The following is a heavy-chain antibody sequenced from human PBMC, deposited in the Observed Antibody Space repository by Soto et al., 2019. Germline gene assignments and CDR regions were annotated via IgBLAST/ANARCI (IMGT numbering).Heavy chain of an antibody. V-gene: IGHV4-39*01. CDR3: ARHTPAISISDH. Sequence: SETLSLTCSVFGGSISSSSHYWGWIRQPPGKGLEWIGSIYYSGSTYYNPSLKSRVTISVDTSKNQFSLKLSSVTAADTAVYYCARHTPAISISDHWGQGTLVTVSS. CDR2: IYYSGST. J-gene: IGHJ4*02. CDR1: GGSISSSSHY. D-gene: IGHD2-15*01.